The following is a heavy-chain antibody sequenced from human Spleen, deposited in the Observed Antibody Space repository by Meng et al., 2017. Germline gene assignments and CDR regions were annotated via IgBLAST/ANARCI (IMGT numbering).Heavy chain of an antibody. Sequence: QVQLQDAGPGLGKSSETLSVTCAVSGASISGVNNYWDWIRQPPGKGLERIVSMSYSGITYYNPSLKSRVTMSVDTSKNQLSLRLNSVSATDTAIYYCARRRGGSGRDCWGPGTLVTVSS. CDR3: ARRRGGSGRDC. CDR2: MSYSGIT. D-gene: IGHD3-10*01. V-gene: IGHV4-39*01. J-gene: IGHJ4*02. CDR1: GASISGVNNY.